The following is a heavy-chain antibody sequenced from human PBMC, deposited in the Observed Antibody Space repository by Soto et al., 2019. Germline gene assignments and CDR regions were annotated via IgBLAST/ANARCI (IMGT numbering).Heavy chain of an antibody. CDR1: GYTFTSYW. D-gene: IGHD3-16*02. CDR2: IYPGDSDT. J-gene: IGHJ6*03. V-gene: IGHV5-51*01. Sequence: AESLKISCKGSGYTFTSYWIGWVLQMPGKGLEWMGIIYPGDSDTRYSPSFQGQVTISADKSISTAYLQWSSLKASDTAMYYCARLRYYYLWGSYRYLQYYYYMDVWGKGTTVTVSS. CDR3: ARLRYYYLWGSYRYLQYYYYMDV.